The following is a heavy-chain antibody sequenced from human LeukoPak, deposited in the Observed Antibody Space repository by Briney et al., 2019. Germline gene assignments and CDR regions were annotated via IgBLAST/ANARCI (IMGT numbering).Heavy chain of an antibody. CDR1: GGSFSGYY. CDR3: ARGPKYILRGYYMDV. CDR2: INHSGST. Sequence: PSETLSLTCAVYGGSFSGYYWSWIRQPPGKGLEWIGEINHSGSTNYNPSLKSRVTISVDTSKNQFSLKLSSVTAADTAVYYCARGPKYILRGYYMDVWGKGTTVTVSS. D-gene: IGHD1-1*01. V-gene: IGHV4-34*01. J-gene: IGHJ6*03.